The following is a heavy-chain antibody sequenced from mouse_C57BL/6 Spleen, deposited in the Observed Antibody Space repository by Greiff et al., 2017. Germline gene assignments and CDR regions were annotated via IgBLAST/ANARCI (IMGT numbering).Heavy chain of an antibody. CDR3: ARGNYSNSFFDY. CDR2: IYPGDGDT. V-gene: IGHV1-80*01. Sequence: VKLQESGAELVKPGASVKISCKASGYAFSSYWMNWVKQRPGKGLEWIGQIYPGDGDTNYNGKFKGKATLTADKSSSTAYMQLSSLTSEDSAVYFCARGNYSNSFFDYWGQGTTLTVSS. D-gene: IGHD2-5*01. J-gene: IGHJ2*01. CDR1: GYAFSSYW.